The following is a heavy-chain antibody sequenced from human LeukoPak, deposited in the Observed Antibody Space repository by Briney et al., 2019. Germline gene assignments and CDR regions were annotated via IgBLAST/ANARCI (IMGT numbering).Heavy chain of an antibody. Sequence: ASVKVSCKVSGYTLTELSMHWVRQAPGKGLEWMGGFDPEDGETIYAQKFQGRVTMTEGTSTDTAYMELSSLRSEDTAVCYCATSRITIFGVVIALDYWGQGTLVTVSS. D-gene: IGHD3-3*01. J-gene: IGHJ4*02. CDR1: GYTLTELS. CDR3: ATSRITIFGVVIALDY. V-gene: IGHV1-24*01. CDR2: FDPEDGET.